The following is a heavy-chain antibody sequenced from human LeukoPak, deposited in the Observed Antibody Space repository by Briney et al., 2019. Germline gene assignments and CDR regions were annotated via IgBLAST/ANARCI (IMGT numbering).Heavy chain of an antibody. CDR1: GGTFSGYY. V-gene: IGHV4-34*01. CDR2: INHSGST. J-gene: IGHJ4*02. Sequence: SETLSLTCAVYGGTFSGYYWSWIRQPPGKGLEWIGEINHSGSTNYNPSLKSQVTISVDTSKNQFSLKLSSVTAADTAVYYCARGHGMITFGGVIVPFHYWGQGTLVTVSS. D-gene: IGHD3-16*02. CDR3: ARGHGMITFGGVIVPFHY.